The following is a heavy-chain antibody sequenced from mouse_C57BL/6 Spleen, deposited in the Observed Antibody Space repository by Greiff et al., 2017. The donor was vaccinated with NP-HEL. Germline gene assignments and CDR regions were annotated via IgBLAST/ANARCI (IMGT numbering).Heavy chain of an antibody. Sequence: EVKLQESGPGLVKPSQSLSLTCSVTGYSITSGYYWNWIRQFPGNKLEWMGYISYDGSNNYNPSLKNRISITRDTSKNQFFLKLNSVTTEDTATYYCARDGELGRFAYWGQGTLVTVSA. J-gene: IGHJ3*01. D-gene: IGHD4-1*01. CDR1: GYSITSGYY. V-gene: IGHV3-6*01. CDR3: ARDGELGRFAY. CDR2: ISYDGSN.